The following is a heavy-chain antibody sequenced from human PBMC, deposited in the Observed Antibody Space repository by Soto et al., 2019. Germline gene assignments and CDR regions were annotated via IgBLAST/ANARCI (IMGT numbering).Heavy chain of an antibody. D-gene: IGHD3-16*02. CDR1: GFTFSSYS. CDR3: ARSQDDYVWGSYRA. CDR2: ISSSSSTI. Sequence: EVQLVESGGGLVQPGGSMRLSCAASGFTFSSYSMNWVRQVPGKGLEWVSYISSSSSTIYYADSVKGRFTISRDNAKNSLYLQMNSLRDEDTAVYYCARSQDDYVWGSYRAWGQGTLVTVSS. J-gene: IGHJ5*02. V-gene: IGHV3-48*02.